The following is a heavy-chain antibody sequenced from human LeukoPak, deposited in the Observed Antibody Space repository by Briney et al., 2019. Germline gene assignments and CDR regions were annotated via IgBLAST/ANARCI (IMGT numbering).Heavy chain of an antibody. V-gene: IGHV3-23*01. J-gene: IGHJ6*03. CDR1: GFTFSGFA. CDR3: AKMKGHPLQKYYMDV. Sequence: GGSLRLSCAASGFTFSGFAMSWVRRTPGKGLEWVSVISGSGDNTLYAASVKGRFTISRDNSKNTLYLEMNSLRAEDTAIYYCAKMKGHPLQKYYMDVWGQGTTVT. CDR2: ISGSGDNT.